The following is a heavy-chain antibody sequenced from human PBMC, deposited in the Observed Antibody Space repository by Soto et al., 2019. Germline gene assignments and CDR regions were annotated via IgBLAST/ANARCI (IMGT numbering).Heavy chain of an antibody. D-gene: IGHD4-17*01. CDR2: IYYSGST. CDR1: GGSISSGGYX. Sequence: QVQLQESGPGLVKPSQTLSLTCTVSGGSISSGGYXXXXXXXXPGNGLEWIGYIYYSGSTYYNQSLKSRVTISVDTSKNQFSLKLSSVTAADTAVYYCARTTGDHAFDIWGQGTMVTVSS. J-gene: IGHJ3*02. V-gene: IGHV4-31*03. CDR3: ARTTGDHAFDI.